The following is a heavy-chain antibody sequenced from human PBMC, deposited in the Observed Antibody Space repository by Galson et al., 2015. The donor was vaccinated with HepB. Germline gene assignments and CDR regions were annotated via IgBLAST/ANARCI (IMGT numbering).Heavy chain of an antibody. V-gene: IGHV3-7*01. J-gene: IGHJ4*02. CDR2: IKEDGSEK. CDR3: ARHVERAFDY. CDR1: GFTFSSYS. D-gene: IGHD6-25*01. Sequence: SLRLSCAASGFTFSSYSMNWVRQAPGTGLEWVANIKEDGSEKYYVDSVKGRFTISRDNAKNSLYLQLNSLRAEDTALYYCARHVERAFDYWGQGTLVTVSS.